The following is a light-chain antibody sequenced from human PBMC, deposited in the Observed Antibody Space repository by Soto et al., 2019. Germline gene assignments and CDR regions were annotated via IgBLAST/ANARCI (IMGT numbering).Light chain of an antibody. CDR1: QSLSTR. CDR2: DAS. CDR3: HQYNSYWT. Sequence: DIQMTQSPSTLSASVGDRVTITCRASQSLSTRLAWYQKKPGKAPKLLIYDASSLESGVPSRFSGSGSGTEFTLTISSLQPDDVAIYYCHQYNSYWTYGQGTKVEIK. J-gene: IGKJ1*01. V-gene: IGKV1-5*01.